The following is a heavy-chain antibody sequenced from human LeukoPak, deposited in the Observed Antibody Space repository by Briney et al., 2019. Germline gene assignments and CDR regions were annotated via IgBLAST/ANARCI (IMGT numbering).Heavy chain of an antibody. V-gene: IGHV3-7*01. CDR3: ARDNVGALDY. Sequence: QPGGSLRLSCVASGFTFSSYWMAWVRQAPGKGLEWVANMKQDGSAKHYADSVEGRFSISRDNSKNSVYLQMDSLRAEDTALYYCARDNVGALDYWGHGTLVTVSS. D-gene: IGHD1-26*01. CDR2: MKQDGSAK. CDR1: GFTFSSYW. J-gene: IGHJ4*01.